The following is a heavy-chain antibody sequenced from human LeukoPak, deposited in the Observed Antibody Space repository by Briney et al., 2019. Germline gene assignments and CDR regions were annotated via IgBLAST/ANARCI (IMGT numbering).Heavy chain of an antibody. J-gene: IGHJ4*01. CDR2: ISASGDST. CDR1: GFTFGSYG. CDR3: WKDLSSAGGDPW. V-gene: IGHV3-23*01. D-gene: IGHD4-17*01. Sequence: PGGSLRLSCAASGFTFGSYGMSWVRQAPGKGLEWVSSISASGDSTYHADSVKGRFTISRDSSKNTLYLQMDSLRAEDTAVYHYWKDLSSAGGDPWGGQGTLVTLS.